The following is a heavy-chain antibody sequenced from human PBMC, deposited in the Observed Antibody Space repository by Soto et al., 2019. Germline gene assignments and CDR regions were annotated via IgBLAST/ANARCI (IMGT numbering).Heavy chain of an antibody. J-gene: IGHJ4*02. CDR2: ISYDGSNK. CDR3: ASRLVLAH. Sequence: GGSLRLSCAASGFTFSSYAMHWVRQAPGKGLEWVAVISYDGSNKYYADSVKGRFTISRDNSKNTLYLQMNSLRAEDTAVYYCASRLVLAHWGQGALVTVSS. V-gene: IGHV3-30-3*01. CDR1: GFTFSSYA. D-gene: IGHD3-9*01.